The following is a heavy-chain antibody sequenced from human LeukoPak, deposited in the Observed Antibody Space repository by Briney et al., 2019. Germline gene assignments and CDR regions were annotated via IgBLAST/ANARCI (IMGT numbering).Heavy chain of an antibody. D-gene: IGHD1-26*01. V-gene: IGHV4-4*07. CDR1: GASISSYY. J-gene: IGHJ4*02. CDR2: IYTSGST. CDR3: ARENSGSYREFDY. Sequence: SETLSLTCTVSGASISSYYWSWIRQPAGKGLEWIGRIYTSGSTNYNASLKSRVSMSVDTSKNQFSLKLSSVTAADTAVFYCARENSGSYREFDYWGQGTLVTVSS.